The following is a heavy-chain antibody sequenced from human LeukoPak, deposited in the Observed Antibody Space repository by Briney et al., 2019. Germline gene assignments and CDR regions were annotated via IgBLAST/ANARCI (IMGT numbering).Heavy chain of an antibody. CDR3: ANSGYDLWFDY. CDR2: IKQDGSEK. V-gene: IGHV3-7*01. Sequence: GGSLRLSCAGSGYTFSNYWMSWVRQAPGKGLEWVANIKQDGSEKYYVDSVKGRFTISRDNAKNSLDLQMNSPRAEDTAVYYCANSGYDLWFDYWGQGTLVTVSS. J-gene: IGHJ4*02. D-gene: IGHD5-12*01. CDR1: GYTFSNYW.